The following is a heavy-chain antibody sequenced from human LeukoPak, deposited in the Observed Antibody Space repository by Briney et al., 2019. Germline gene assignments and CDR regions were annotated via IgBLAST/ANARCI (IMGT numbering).Heavy chain of an antibody. D-gene: IGHD2-2*01. V-gene: IGHV3-9*01. J-gene: IGHJ6*02. Sequence: GRSVRLSCAASGLTFDDYAMHWVRQAPGKGLEWVSGNSWNSGSIGYADSVKGRFTISRDNAKNSLYLQMNSLRAEDTALYYCAKAVVPAAMHVYYYGMDVWGQGTTVTVSS. CDR1: GLTFDDYA. CDR2: NSWNSGSI. CDR3: AKAVVPAAMHVYYYGMDV.